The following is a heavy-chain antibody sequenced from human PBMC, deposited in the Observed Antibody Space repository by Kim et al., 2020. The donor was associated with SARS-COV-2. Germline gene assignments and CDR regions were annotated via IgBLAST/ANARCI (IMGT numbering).Heavy chain of an antibody. D-gene: IGHD3-3*01. Sequence: GGSLRLSCAASGFTFSSYAMSWVRQAPGKGLEWVSAISGSGGSTYYADSVKGRFTISRDNSKNTLYLQMNSLRAEDTAVYYCAKMARRDRITIFGVVNYFDYWGQGTLVTVSS. J-gene: IGHJ4*02. CDR1: GFTFSSYA. CDR2: ISGSGGST. V-gene: IGHV3-23*01. CDR3: AKMARRDRITIFGVVNYFDY.